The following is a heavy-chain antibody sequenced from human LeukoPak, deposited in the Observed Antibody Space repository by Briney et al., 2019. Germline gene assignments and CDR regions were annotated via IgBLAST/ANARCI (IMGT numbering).Heavy chain of an antibody. CDR1: GYTFPNYY. V-gene: IGHV1-46*01. Sequence: ASVKGYCKAYGYTFPNYYIHWVRQAPGQGLEWMGVINPRGGDTTYTQKFPGRVTMTRDTSTNTAYIVLSSVISDDTTLYYCTRPAVTTIWSLSYWCQGTLVTVSS. CDR3: TRPAVTTIWSLSY. D-gene: IGHD4-17*01. CDR2: INPRGGDT. J-gene: IGHJ4*02.